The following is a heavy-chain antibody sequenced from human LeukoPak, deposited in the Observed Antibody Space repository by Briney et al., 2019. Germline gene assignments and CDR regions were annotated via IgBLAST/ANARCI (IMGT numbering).Heavy chain of an antibody. V-gene: IGHV1-69*05. CDR1: GGTFSSYA. CDR2: IIPIFGTA. J-gene: IGHJ6*03. D-gene: IGHD2-2*02. Sequence: ASVKVSCKASGGTFSSYAISWVRQAPGQGLEWMGGIIPIFGTANYAQKFQGRVTITTDESTSTAYMELSSLRSEDTAVYYCARGGIPAAILVGYYYYYMDVRGKGTTVTVSS. CDR3: ARGGIPAAILVGYYYYYMDV.